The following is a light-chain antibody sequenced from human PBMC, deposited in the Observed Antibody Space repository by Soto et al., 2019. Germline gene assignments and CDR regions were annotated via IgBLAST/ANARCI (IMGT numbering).Light chain of an antibody. CDR3: QQANSFPLT. Sequence: DIQMTQSPSSVSASVGDRVTITCRASQGVSSWLAWYQQKPGKAPKLLTYTASSLLSGVPSRFSSRGSGTDFTSTSSSQQSEDVATYYCQQANSFPLTFGGGTKVEIK. J-gene: IGKJ4*01. CDR1: QGVSSW. V-gene: IGKV1-12*01. CDR2: TAS.